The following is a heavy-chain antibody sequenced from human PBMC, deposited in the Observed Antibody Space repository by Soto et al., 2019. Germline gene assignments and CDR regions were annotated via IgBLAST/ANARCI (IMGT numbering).Heavy chain of an antibody. CDR2: IYYSGST. V-gene: IGHV4-31*03. CDR3: ATAAQDIVATTFDY. CDR1: GGSISSGGYY. D-gene: IGHD5-12*01. J-gene: IGHJ4*02. Sequence: PSETLSLTCTVSGGSISSGGYYWSWIRQHPGKGLEWIGYIYYSGSTYYNPSLKSRVTISVDTSKNQFSLKLSSVTAADTAVYYCATAAQDIVATTFDYWGQGTRVTVSS.